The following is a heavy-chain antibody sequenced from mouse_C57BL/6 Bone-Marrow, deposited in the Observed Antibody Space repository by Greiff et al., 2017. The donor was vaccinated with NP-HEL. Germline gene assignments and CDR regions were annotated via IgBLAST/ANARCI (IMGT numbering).Heavy chain of an antibody. CDR3: ARGYGNPYAMDY. J-gene: IGHJ4*01. CDR1: GFTFSSYA. CDR2: ISDGGSYT. D-gene: IGHD2-1*01. Sequence: EVKLVESGGGLVKPGGSLKLSCAASGFTFSSYAMSWVRQTPEKRLEWVATISDGGSYTYYPDNVKGRFTISRDNAKNNLYLQMSHLKYEDTAMYYCARGYGNPYAMDYWGQGTSVTVSS. V-gene: IGHV5-4*03.